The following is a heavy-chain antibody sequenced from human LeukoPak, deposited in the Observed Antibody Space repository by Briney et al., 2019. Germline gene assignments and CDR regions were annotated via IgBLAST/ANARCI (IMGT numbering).Heavy chain of an antibody. V-gene: IGHV4-59*01. Sequence: PSETLSLTCTVSGGSISSYYWSWIRQPPGRGLEWIGYIYYSGSTNYNPSLKSRVTISVDTSKNQFSLKLSSVTAADTAVYYCARVMTGGPPGWLRGYYFDYWGQGTLVTVSS. CDR2: IYYSGST. D-gene: IGHD6-19*01. CDR3: ARVMTGGPPGWLRGYYFDY. CDR1: GGSISSYY. J-gene: IGHJ4*02.